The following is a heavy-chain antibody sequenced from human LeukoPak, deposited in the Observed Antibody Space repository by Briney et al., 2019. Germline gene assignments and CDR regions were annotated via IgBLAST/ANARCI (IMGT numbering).Heavy chain of an antibody. Sequence: SETLFLTCTVSGGSISSGGYYWSWIRQHPGKGLEWIGYIYYSGSTYYNPSLRSRVTISVDTSKNQFSLKLSSVTAADTAVYYCARVLYSSSWYDYFDYWGQGTLVTVSS. CDR1: GGSISSGGYY. V-gene: IGHV4-31*03. CDR3: ARVLYSSSWYDYFDY. J-gene: IGHJ4*02. D-gene: IGHD6-13*01. CDR2: IYYSGST.